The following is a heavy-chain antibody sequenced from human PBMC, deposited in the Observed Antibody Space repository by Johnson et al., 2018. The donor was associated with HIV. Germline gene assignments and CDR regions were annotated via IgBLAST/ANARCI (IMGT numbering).Heavy chain of an antibody. CDR2: IKQDGSEK. D-gene: IGHD3-22*01. CDR1: GFTFSSYW. J-gene: IGHJ3*02. CDR3: ARDVYDSNGWIPLDAFDI. V-gene: IGHV3-7*01. Sequence: VQLVESGGGLVQPGGSLRLSCAASGFTFSSYWMSWVRQAPGKGLEWVANIKQDGSEKYYVDSVKGRFTISRDNAKNSLYLQMNSLRAEDTAVYYCARDVYDSNGWIPLDAFDIWGQGTMVTVSS.